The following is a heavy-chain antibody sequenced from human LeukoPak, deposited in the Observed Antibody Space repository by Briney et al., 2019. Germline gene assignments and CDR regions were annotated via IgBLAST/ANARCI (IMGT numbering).Heavy chain of an antibody. CDR1: VYTFTSYY. J-gene: IGHJ3*02. V-gene: IGHV1-46*01. CDR2: INPSGGST. Sequence: ASVKGSCKASVYTFTSYYMHWVRQAPGQGLEWMGIINPSGGSTSYAQKFQGRVTMTRDTSTSTVYMELSSLRSEDTAVYYCARDRPPPAAPRAFDIWGQGTMVTVSS. CDR3: ARDRPPPAAPRAFDI. D-gene: IGHD6-13*01.